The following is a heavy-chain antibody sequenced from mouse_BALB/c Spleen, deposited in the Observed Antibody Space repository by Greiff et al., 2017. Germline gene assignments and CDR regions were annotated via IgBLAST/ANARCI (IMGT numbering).Heavy chain of an antibody. Sequence: VQLQQSGAELVRPGVSVKISCKGSGYTFTDYAMHWVKQSHAKSLEWIGVISTYYGDASYNQKFKGKATMTVDKSSSTAYMELARLTSEDSAIYYCARDYGSSYFDYWGQGTTRTVSA. CDR3: ARDYGSSYFDY. D-gene: IGHD1-1*01. V-gene: IGHV1S137*01. J-gene: IGHJ2*01. CDR2: ISTYYGDA. CDR1: GYTFTDYA.